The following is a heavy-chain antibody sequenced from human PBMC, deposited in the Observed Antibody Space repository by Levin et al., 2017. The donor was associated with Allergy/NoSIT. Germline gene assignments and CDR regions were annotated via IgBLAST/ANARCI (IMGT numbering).Heavy chain of an antibody. Sequence: AGGSLRLSCKGSGYSFTSYWIGWVRQMPGKGLEWMGIIYPGDSDTRYSPSFQGQVTISADKSISTAYLQWSSLKASDTAMYYCASWSGTRRNDYWGQGTLVTVSS. CDR1: GYSFTSYW. CDR2: IYPGDSDT. D-gene: IGHD3-3*01. J-gene: IGHJ4*02. CDR3: ASWSGTRRNDY. V-gene: IGHV5-51*01.